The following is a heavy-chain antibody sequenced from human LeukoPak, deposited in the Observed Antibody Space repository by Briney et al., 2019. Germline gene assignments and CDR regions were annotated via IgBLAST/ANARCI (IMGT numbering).Heavy chain of an antibody. V-gene: IGHV1-2*02. D-gene: IGHD3-16*01. Sequence: GASVKVSCKASGYTFTGYYMHWVRQAPGQGLEWMGWISPKSGGTNYAKQVQGRVTMTRDTSISTAYMQLSRLRSDDTAVYYCVPSGGISHSYFDYWGQGTLVTVSS. J-gene: IGHJ4*02. CDR2: ISPKSGGT. CDR3: VPSGGISHSYFDY. CDR1: GYTFTGYY.